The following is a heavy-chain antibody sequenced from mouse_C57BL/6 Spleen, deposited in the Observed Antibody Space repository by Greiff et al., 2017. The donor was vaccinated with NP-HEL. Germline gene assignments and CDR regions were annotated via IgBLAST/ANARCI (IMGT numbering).Heavy chain of an antibody. D-gene: IGHD4-1*01. CDR1: GYTFTDYE. V-gene: IGHV1-15*01. CDR3: TRGTGWCAY. CDR2: IDPETGGT. J-gene: IGHJ3*01. Sequence: QVQLKQSGAELVRPGASVTLSCKASGYTFTDYEMHWVKQTPVHGLEWIGAIDPETGGTAYNQKFKGKAILTAEKSSSTAYMELRSLTSEDSAVYYCTRGTGWCAYWGQGTLVTVSA.